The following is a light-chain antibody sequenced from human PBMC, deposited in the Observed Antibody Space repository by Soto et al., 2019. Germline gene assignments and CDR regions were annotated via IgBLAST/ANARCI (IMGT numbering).Light chain of an antibody. CDR3: QQYGSSPLT. CDR1: QSVSSSY. V-gene: IGKV3-20*01. J-gene: IGKJ5*01. Sequence: EIVLTQSPGTLSLSPGERATLSCRASQSVSSSYLAWYQQKPGQAPRLLIYGASSRATGIPDRFSGSGSGTDFPLTISRLEPEDFAVYYCQQYGSSPLTFGQGTRLEMK. CDR2: GAS.